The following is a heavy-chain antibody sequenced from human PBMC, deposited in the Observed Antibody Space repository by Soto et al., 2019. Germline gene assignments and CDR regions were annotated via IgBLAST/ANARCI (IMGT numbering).Heavy chain of an antibody. V-gene: IGHV3-23*01. J-gene: IGHJ4*02. CDR3: AKDHVEMATIGGFDY. Sequence: GGSLRLSCAASGFTFSSYAMSWVRQAPGRGLEWVSAISGSGGSTYYADSVKGRFTISRDNSKNTLYLQMNSLRAEDTAVYYCAKDHVEMATIGGFDYWGQGTLVTVSS. CDR1: GFTFSSYA. CDR2: ISGSGGST. D-gene: IGHD5-12*01.